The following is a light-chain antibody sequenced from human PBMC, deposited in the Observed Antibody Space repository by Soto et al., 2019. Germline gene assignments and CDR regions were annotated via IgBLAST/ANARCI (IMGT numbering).Light chain of an antibody. J-gene: IGKJ5*01. CDR3: HQYGSSPIT. CDR2: VAS. V-gene: IGKV3-20*01. Sequence: EIVLTQSPGTLSLSPGERATLSCRASQSVSSNYLAWYQQKPGQAPRVLIYVASSRATGIPDRFSGSGSGTDFTLTISRLEPEDFALYYCHQYGSSPITFGQGTRLEIK. CDR1: QSVSSNY.